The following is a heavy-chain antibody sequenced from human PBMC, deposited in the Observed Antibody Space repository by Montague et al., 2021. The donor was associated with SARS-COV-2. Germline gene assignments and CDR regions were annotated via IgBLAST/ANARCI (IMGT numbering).Heavy chain of an antibody. D-gene: IGHD5-18*01. CDR3: AKETDSTSYYYYCYMDV. V-gene: IGHV3-30*18. CDR1: GFTFSSYA. Sequence: SLRLSCAASGFTFSSYAMHWVRQAPGKGLEWVARISYDGSNKNYADSVKGRLTISRDNSKKTLYLQMNSLRGEDTAVYHCAKETDSTSYYYYCYMDVWGKGTTVTVSS. CDR2: ISYDGSNK. J-gene: IGHJ6*03.